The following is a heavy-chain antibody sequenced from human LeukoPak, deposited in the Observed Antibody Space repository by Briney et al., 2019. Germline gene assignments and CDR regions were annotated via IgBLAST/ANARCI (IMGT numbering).Heavy chain of an antibody. J-gene: IGHJ4*02. V-gene: IGHV4-59*01. CDR1: GGSISSYY. Sequence: PSETLSLTCTVSGGSISSYYWSWIRRPPGKGLEWIGYISYSGSTNYNPSLKSRVTISVDTSKNQFSLKLSSVTAADTAVYYCARGSSGYSYGWGQGTLVTVSS. D-gene: IGHD5-18*01. CDR2: ISYSGST. CDR3: ARGSSGYSYG.